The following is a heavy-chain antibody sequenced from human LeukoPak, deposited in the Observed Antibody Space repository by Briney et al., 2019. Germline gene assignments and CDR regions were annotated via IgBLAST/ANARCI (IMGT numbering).Heavy chain of an antibody. V-gene: IGHV3-30*02. Sequence: GTSLRLSCAASGFSFTSYNFHWVRQAPGKGLEWVAFIQYDGSNKYYADSVKGRFTISRDNSKNTLYLQMNSLRAEDTAVYYCAKDSAIGFLSRYYYYYMDVWGKGTTVTISS. J-gene: IGHJ6*03. D-gene: IGHD3-3*01. CDR2: IQYDGSNK. CDR1: GFSFTSYN. CDR3: AKDSAIGFLSRYYYYYMDV.